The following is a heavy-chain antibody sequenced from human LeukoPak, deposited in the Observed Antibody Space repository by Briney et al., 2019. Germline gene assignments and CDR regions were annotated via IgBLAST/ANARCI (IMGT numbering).Heavy chain of an antibody. CDR1: GFIFSDYG. Sequence: GRALRLSCAASGFIFSDYGMHWVRQAPGKGLEWVAVIWSDGTNKYYSDSVKGRFTISRDNSKNTLYLQMNSLRAEDTALYYCARASGFFDLWGQGTLVTVSS. CDR2: IWSDGTNK. CDR3: ARASGFFDL. D-gene: IGHD1-14*01. V-gene: IGHV3-33*01. J-gene: IGHJ3*01.